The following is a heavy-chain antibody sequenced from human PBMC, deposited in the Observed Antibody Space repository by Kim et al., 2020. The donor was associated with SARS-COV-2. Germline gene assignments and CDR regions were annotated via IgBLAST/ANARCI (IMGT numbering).Heavy chain of an antibody. V-gene: IGHV3-48*03. CDR1: GFTFSSYE. J-gene: IGHJ6*02. D-gene: IGHD3-10*02. CDR3: AACSFVNYYYYGMDV. Sequence: GGSLRLSCAASGFTFSSYEMNWVRQAPGKGLEWVSYISSSGSTIYYADSVKGRFTISRDNAKNSLYLQMNSLRAEDTAVYYCAACSFVNYYYYGMDVWGQGTTVTVSS. CDR2: ISSSGSTI.